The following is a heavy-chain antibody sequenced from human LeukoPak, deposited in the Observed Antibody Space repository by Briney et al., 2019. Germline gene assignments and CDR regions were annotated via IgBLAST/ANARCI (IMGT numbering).Heavy chain of an antibody. D-gene: IGHD6-19*01. V-gene: IGHV1-69*06. CDR3: ARDGSGWWDDY. CDR1: GGTFSSYA. CDR2: IIPIFGTA. J-gene: IGHJ4*02. Sequence: ASVKVSCKASGGTFSSYAISWVRQAPGQGLEWMGGIIPIFGTANYAQKVQGRVTMTADTSTSTSYMELKSLRSDDTAVYYCARDGSGWWDDYWGQGTLVTVSS.